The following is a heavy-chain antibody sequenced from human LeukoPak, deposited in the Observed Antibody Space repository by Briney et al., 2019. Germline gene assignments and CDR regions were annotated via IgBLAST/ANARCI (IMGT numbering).Heavy chain of an antibody. J-gene: IGHJ4*02. D-gene: IGHD3-22*01. Sequence: PSETLSLTCTVSGGSMSSSRYYWGWIRQPPGKGLEWVGNIYYSGTNYFNPSLESRVNMSVDTSKSQFSLNLSPVTATDTAVYYCARSAYYYDGIADYWGQGVLVTVSS. CDR2: IYYSGTN. CDR3: ARSAYYYDGIADY. V-gene: IGHV4-39*01. CDR1: GGSMSSSRYY.